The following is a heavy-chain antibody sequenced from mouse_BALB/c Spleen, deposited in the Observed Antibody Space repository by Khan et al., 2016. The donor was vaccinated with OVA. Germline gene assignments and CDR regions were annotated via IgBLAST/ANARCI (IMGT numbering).Heavy chain of an antibody. CDR1: GFSITSYG. V-gene: IGHV2-3*01. CDR3: TKWGRTYAMDY. J-gene: IGHJ4*01. CDR2: IWGDGST. Sequence: MQLQESGPGLVAPSQSLSITCTVSGFSITSYGVNWVRQPPGKGLEWLGVIWGDGSTNYHSVLRSRLSISKDNSKSQVFLKVNSLQSDDTATYYCTKWGRTYAMDYWGQGTSVTVSS.